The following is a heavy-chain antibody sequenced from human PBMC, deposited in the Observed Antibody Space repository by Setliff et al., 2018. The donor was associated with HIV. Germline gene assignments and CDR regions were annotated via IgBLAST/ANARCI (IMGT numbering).Heavy chain of an antibody. CDR1: GGTFGIYG. V-gene: IGHV1-69*05. J-gene: IGHJ4*02. D-gene: IGHD2-2*01. CDR2: TIPMFGTA. CDR3: ARESACSSTSCPKVLDY. Sequence: ASVKVSCKASGGTFGIYGISWVRQAPGQGLEWMGGTIPMFGTANYAQKFQGRVTITTDESTNTGYMELSSLRSEDAAVYYCARESACSSTSCPKVLDYWGQGTLVTVSS.